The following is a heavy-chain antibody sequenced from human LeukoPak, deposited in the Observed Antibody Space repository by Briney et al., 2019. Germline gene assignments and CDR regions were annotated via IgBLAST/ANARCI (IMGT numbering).Heavy chain of an antibody. CDR1: GGSISSSSYY. Sequence: SETLSLTCTVSGGSISSSSYYWGWIRQPPGKGLEWIGSIYCSGSTYYNPSLKSRVTISVDTSKNQFSLNLSSVTAADTAVYYCARASHVGSGFDPWGQGTLVTVSS. J-gene: IGHJ5*02. CDR3: ARASHVGSGFDP. D-gene: IGHD3-16*01. V-gene: IGHV4-39*01. CDR2: IYCSGST.